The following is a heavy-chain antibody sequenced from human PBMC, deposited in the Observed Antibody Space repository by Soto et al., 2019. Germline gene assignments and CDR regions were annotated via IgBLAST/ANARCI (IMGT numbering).Heavy chain of an antibody. V-gene: IGHV3-23*01. CDR3: ATNYDFWSGYTH. CDR1: GFTFSSYG. D-gene: IGHD3-3*01. J-gene: IGHJ4*02. CDR2: ISGSGGST. Sequence: PGGSLRLSCAASGFTFSSYGISWVRQAPGKGLEWVSAISGSGGSTYYADSVKGRFTISRDNSKNTLYLQMNSLRAEDTAVYYCATNYDFWSGYTHWGQGTLVTVSS.